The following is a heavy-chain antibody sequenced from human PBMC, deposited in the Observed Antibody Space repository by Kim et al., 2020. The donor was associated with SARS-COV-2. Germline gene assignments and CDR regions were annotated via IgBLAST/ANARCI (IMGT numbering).Heavy chain of an antibody. D-gene: IGHD3-16*02. J-gene: IGHJ4*02. CDR2: ISYDGSNK. Sequence: GGSLRLSCAASGFTFSSYAMHWVRQAPGKGLEWVAVISYDGSNKYYADSVKGRFTISRDNSKNTLYLQMNSLRAEDTAVYYCARVFMITFGGVIAPFDYWGQGTLVTVSS. CDR3: ARVFMITFGGVIAPFDY. CDR1: GFTFSSYA. V-gene: IGHV3-30*04.